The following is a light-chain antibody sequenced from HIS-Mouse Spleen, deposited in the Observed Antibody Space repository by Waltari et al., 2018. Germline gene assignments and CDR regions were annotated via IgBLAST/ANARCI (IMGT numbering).Light chain of an antibody. Sequence: EIVLTQSPGTLSLSPGDRATLSCRASQRVSSSYLAWYQQKPGQAPRLLIYGASSRATGIPDRFSGSGSGTDFTLTISRLEPEDFAVYYCQQYGSLFTFGPGTKVDIK. CDR1: QRVSSSY. CDR2: GAS. CDR3: QQYGSLFT. J-gene: IGKJ3*01. V-gene: IGKV3-20*01.